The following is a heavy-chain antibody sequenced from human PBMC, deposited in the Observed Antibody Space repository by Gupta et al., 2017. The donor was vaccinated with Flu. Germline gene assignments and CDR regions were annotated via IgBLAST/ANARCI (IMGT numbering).Heavy chain of an antibody. J-gene: IGHJ6*02. V-gene: IGHV3-74*01. CDR2: INGDGSST. D-gene: IGHD3-10*01. CDR1: GFTLRGYW. Sequence: EVQLVETGGGLVQAGGSLRLSCTASGFTLRGYWIPWVRQVPGRGLVWVSRINGDGSSTRYADSVKGRFTVSRDNSKNTVYLQMNSLRAEDTAAYYCARGLLLVRGIIRTEYGMDVWGQGTTVTVSS. CDR3: ARGLLLVRGIIRTEYGMDV.